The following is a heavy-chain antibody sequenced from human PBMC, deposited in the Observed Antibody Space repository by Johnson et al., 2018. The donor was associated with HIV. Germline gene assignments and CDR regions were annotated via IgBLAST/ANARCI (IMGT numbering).Heavy chain of an antibody. CDR1: GFTFSSYG. CDR3: ARVRGGTGHGAFDI. V-gene: IGHV3-30*03. CDR2: IKQDGSKK. J-gene: IGHJ3*02. Sequence: QVQLVESGGGVVQPGRSLRLSCAASGFTFSSYGMHWVRQAPGKGLEWVANIKQDGSKKYYADSVKGRFTISRDNSKNTLYLQMNSLRTEDTAVYYCARVRGGTGHGAFDIWGQGTMVTVSS.